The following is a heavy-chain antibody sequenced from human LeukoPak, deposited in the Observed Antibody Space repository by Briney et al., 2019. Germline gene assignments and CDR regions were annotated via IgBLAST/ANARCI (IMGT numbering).Heavy chain of an antibody. D-gene: IGHD1-14*01. CDR1: GSTFSNSW. J-gene: IGHJ5*02. V-gene: IGHV3-7*01. Sequence: GGSLRLSCVASGSTFSNSWMTWVRQAPGKGLEWVANIKKGGSETYYVDSVRGRFTVSRDNDKNSLYLEMNSLRDEDTAVYYCLQYNSENTWGQGTLVTVSS. CDR3: LQYNSENT. CDR2: IKKGGSET.